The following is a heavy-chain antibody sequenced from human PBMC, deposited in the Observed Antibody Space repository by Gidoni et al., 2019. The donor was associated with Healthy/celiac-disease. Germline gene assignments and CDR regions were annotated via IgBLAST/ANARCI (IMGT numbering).Heavy chain of an antibody. J-gene: IGHJ4*02. D-gene: IGHD3-10*01. CDR1: GFPFSSYA. CDR3: AKDAMVRGTQGY. CDR2: IRGSGGST. V-gene: IGHV3-23*01. Sequence: VQLLESGGGLVQPGGSLSLSCAASGFPFSSYAMGWVRQAPGKGLEWVSAIRGSGGSTYYADSVKGRFTISRDNSKNTLYLQMNSLRAEDTAVYYCAKDAMVRGTQGYWGQGTLVTVSS.